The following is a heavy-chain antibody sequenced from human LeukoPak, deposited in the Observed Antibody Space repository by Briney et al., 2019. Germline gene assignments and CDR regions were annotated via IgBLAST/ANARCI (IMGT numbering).Heavy chain of an antibody. J-gene: IGHJ4*02. V-gene: IGHV3-23*01. CDR3: ARGLRWNDY. CDR1: GFTFSSYA. CDR2: ISGSGGST. Sequence: GSLRLSCAASGFTFSSYAMSWVRQAPGKGLEWVSAISGSGGSTYYADSVKGRFTISRDNAKNSLYLQMNSLRAEDTAVYYCARGLRWNDYWGQGTLVTVSS. D-gene: IGHD4-23*01.